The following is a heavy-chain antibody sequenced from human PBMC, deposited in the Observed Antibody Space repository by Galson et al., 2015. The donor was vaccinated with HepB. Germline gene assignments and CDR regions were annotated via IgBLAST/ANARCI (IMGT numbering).Heavy chain of an antibody. CDR2: ISGTGSRT. V-gene: IGHV3-23*01. D-gene: IGHD6-13*01. CDR1: GFIFGTYA. Sequence: SLRLSCAASGFIFGTYAMSWVRQAPGKGLEWVSSISGTGSRTEYAASFKGRFTISRDNSRKTLYLQMNSLRAEDTAVYYCTKNSLGYSSSWFDYWGQGTLVTVSS. CDR3: TKNSLGYSSSWFDY. J-gene: IGHJ4*02.